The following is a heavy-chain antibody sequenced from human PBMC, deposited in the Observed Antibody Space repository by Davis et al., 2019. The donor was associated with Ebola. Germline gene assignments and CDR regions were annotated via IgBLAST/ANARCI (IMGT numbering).Heavy chain of an antibody. CDR2: ISSSNSYI. CDR3: VRDKEGSKVHPFDY. J-gene: IGHJ4*02. Sequence: GESLKISCAASGFTFSSYSMNWVRQAPGKGLEWVSSISSSNSYIYYADSVKGRFTISRDNAKNSLYLQMNSLRAEDTAVYYCVRDKEGSKVHPFDYWGQGTLVTVSS. V-gene: IGHV3-21*01. D-gene: IGHD2-2*01. CDR1: GFTFSSYS.